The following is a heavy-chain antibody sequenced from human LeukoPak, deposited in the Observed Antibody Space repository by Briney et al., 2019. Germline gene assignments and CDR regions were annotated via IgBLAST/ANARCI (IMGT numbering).Heavy chain of an antibody. CDR1: GFTFSSYW. D-gene: IGHD3-16*02. Sequence: GGSLRLSCAASGFTFSSYWMSWVRQAPGKGLEWVSAISGSGGSTYYADSVKGRFTISRDNSKNTLYLQMNSLRAEDTAVYYCAKYNDPYYDYVWGSYRYFDYWGQGTLVTVSS. CDR3: AKYNDPYYDYVWGSYRYFDY. CDR2: ISGSGGST. V-gene: IGHV3-23*01. J-gene: IGHJ4*02.